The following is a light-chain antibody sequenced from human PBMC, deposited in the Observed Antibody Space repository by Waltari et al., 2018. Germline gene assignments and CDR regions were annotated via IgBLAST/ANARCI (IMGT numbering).Light chain of an antibody. CDR3: QQYGSSPPRT. J-gene: IGKJ1*01. CDR2: DAS. Sequence: EIVLTQSPATLSLSPGERATLSCRASQSVRSYLAWYQQKPGQAPRLLIYDASNRASGIPDRFSGSGSGTDFTLTISRLEPEDFAVYYCQQYGSSPPRTFGQGTKVEIK. V-gene: IGKV3-20*01. CDR1: QSVRSY.